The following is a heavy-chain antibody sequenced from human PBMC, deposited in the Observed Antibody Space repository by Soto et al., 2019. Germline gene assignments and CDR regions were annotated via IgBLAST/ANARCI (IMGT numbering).Heavy chain of an antibody. CDR2: IWYDGSNK. J-gene: IGHJ6*03. Sequence: GGSLRLSCAASGFTFSSYGMHWVRQAPGKGLEWVAVIWYDGSNKYYADSVKGRFTISRDNSKNTLYLQMNSRRAEDTAVYYCARGEGRYCSSTSCSHYYYYYYMDVWGKGTTVTVSS. V-gene: IGHV3-33*01. CDR1: GFTFSSYG. D-gene: IGHD2-2*01. CDR3: ARGEGRYCSSTSCSHYYYYYYMDV.